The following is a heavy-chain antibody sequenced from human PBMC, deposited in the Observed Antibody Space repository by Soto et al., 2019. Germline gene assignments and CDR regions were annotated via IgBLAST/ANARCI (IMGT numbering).Heavy chain of an antibody. CDR2: ISGSGGST. CDR1: GFTFSSYA. CDR3: AKDLRLDYDFWSGSFYYYGMDV. Sequence: VQLLESGGGLVQPGGSLRLSCAASGFTFSSYAMSWVRQAPGKGLEWVSAISGSGGSTYYADSVKGRFTISRDNSKNTLYLQMNSLRAEDTAVYYCAKDLRLDYDFWSGSFYYYGMDVWGQGTTVTVSS. J-gene: IGHJ6*02. V-gene: IGHV3-23*01. D-gene: IGHD3-3*01.